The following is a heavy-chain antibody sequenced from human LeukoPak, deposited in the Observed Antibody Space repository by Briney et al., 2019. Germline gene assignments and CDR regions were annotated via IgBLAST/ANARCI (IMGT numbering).Heavy chain of an antibody. Sequence: GGSLRLSCAASGFTFSSYWMHWVRQAPGRGLVWVSRINSDGSSTSYADSVKGRFTISRDNAKNTLYLQMNSLRAEDTAVYYCARDPYGDYAEYFQHWGQGTLVTVSS. J-gene: IGHJ1*01. V-gene: IGHV3-74*01. CDR2: INSDGSST. CDR1: GFTFSSYW. CDR3: ARDPYGDYAEYFQH. D-gene: IGHD4-17*01.